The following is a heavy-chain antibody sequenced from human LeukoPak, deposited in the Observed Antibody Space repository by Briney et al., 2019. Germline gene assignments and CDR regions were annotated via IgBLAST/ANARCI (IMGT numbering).Heavy chain of an antibody. V-gene: IGHV1-2*02. CDR3: AREYCSSTSCFNWFDP. CDR2: INPNSGGT. D-gene: IGHD2-2*01. Sequence: GASVKVSCKASGYTFTGYYMHWVRQAPGQGLEWMGWINPNSGGTNYAQKFQGRVTMTRATSISTAYMELSRLRSDDTAVYYCAREYCSSTSCFNWFDPWGQGTLVTVSS. J-gene: IGHJ5*02. CDR1: GYTFTGYY.